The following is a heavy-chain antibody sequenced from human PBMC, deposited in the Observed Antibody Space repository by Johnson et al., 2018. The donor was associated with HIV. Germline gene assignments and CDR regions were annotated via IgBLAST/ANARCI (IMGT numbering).Heavy chain of an antibody. CDR2: IYTGDST. CDR3: ARDSTPWGGDYVDYIFDI. V-gene: IGHV3-66*01. J-gene: IGHJ3*02. CDR1: GFSVSSNH. D-gene: IGHD4-17*01. Sequence: VQLVESGGGLVQPGGSLRLSCAASGFSVSSNHMTWVRQAPGKGLEWVSVIYTGDSTYYADSVRGRFTVSRDNSKNTLYLQMNSLRAEDTALYYCARDSTPWGGDYVDYIFDIWGRGTMVTVSS.